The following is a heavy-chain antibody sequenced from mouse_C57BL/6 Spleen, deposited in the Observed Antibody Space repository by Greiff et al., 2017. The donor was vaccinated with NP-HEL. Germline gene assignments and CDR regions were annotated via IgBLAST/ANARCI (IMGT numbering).Heavy chain of an antibody. J-gene: IGHJ2*01. CDR3: AREGWSYYVFDY. D-gene: IGHD1-1*01. CDR1: GFTFSDYG. V-gene: IGHV5-17*01. CDR2: ISSGSSTI. Sequence: DVKLVESGGGLVKPGGSLKLSCAASGFTFSDYGMHWVRQAPEKGLEWVAYISSGSSTIYYADTVKGRFTISRDNAKNTLFLQMTSLRSEDTAMYYCAREGWSYYVFDYWGQGTTLTVSS.